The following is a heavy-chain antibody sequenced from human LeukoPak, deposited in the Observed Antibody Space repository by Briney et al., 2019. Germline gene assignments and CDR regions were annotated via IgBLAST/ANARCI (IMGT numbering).Heavy chain of an antibody. V-gene: IGHV1-18*01. J-gene: IGHJ4*02. Sequence: ASVRVSCKASGYTFTSYGISWVRQAPGQGLEWMGWISAYNGNTNYAQKLQGRVTMTTDTSTSTAYMELRSLRSDDTAVYYCARLPTSSTTGYFDYWGQGTLVTVSS. D-gene: IGHD2-2*01. CDR3: ARLPTSSTTGYFDY. CDR1: GYTFTSYG. CDR2: ISAYNGNT.